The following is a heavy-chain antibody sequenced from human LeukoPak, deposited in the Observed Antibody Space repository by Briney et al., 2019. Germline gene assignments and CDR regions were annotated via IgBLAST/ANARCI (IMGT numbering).Heavy chain of an antibody. CDR3: ARDYYDSNGPIDY. Sequence: GASVKVSCKASGGTFSSYAISWVRQAPGQGLEWKGRIIPILGIANYAQKFQGRVTITADKSTSTAYMELSSLRSEDTAVYYCARDYYDSNGPIDYWGQGTLVTVSS. CDR2: IIPILGIA. V-gene: IGHV1-69*04. D-gene: IGHD3-22*01. J-gene: IGHJ4*02. CDR1: GGTFSSYA.